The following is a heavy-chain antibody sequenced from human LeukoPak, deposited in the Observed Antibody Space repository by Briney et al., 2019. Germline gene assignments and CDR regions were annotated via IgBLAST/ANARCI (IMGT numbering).Heavy chain of an antibody. D-gene: IGHD3-16*02. CDR1: GFTFSSYE. Sequence: GGSLRLSCAASGFTFSSYEMNWVRQAPGKGLGWVSYISSSGSTIYYADSVQGRFTIYRENAKNYLYSQMHSLIAADTPFFYFSDYYDYVWGSYRYFDYWGQGTLVTVSS. CDR3: SDYYDYVWGSYRYFDY. V-gene: IGHV3-48*03. J-gene: IGHJ4*02. CDR2: ISSSGSTI.